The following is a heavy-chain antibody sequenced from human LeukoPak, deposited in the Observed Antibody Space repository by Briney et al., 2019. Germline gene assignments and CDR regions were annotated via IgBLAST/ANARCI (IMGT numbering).Heavy chain of an antibody. CDR3: ARGVIPVLWFGELSSDFDY. CDR1: GYTFTSYY. Sequence: GASVKVSCKASGYTFTSYYMHWVRQAPGQGLEWMGIINPSGGSTSYAQKFQGRVTMTRDTSTSTVYMELSSLRSEDTAVYYCARGVIPVLWFGELSSDFDYWGQGTLVTVSS. J-gene: IGHJ4*02. D-gene: IGHD3-10*01. CDR2: INPSGGST. V-gene: IGHV1-46*01.